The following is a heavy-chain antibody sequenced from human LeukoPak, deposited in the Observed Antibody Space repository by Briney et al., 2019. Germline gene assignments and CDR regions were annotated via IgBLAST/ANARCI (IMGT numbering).Heavy chain of an antibody. CDR2: INHSGST. J-gene: IGHJ6*02. D-gene: IGHD3-10*01. Sequence: SETLSLTCGVYGGSFSGYYWSWIRQPPGKGLEWIGEINHSGSTNYNPALKSRVTIAVDTAKNQFSLKLSSVTAADTDVYYCARSRRVYGSGRRYYSGMDVWGQGTTVTVSS. V-gene: IGHV4-34*01. CDR1: GGSFSGYY. CDR3: ARSRRVYGSGRRYYSGMDV.